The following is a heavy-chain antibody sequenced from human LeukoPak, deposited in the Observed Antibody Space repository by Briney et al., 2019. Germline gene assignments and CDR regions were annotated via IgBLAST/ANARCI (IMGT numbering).Heavy chain of an antibody. V-gene: IGHV3-53*01. J-gene: IGHJ4*02. CDR2: IYSGGST. CDR1: GFTVSSNY. CDR3: ATKPYYDFWSGPDY. D-gene: IGHD3-3*01. Sequence: GGSLRLSCAASGFTVSSNYMSWVRQAPGKGLEWVSVIYSGGSTYYADSVKGRFTISRDNSKNTLYLQMNSLRAEDTAVYYCATKPYYDFWSGPDYWGQGTLVTVSS.